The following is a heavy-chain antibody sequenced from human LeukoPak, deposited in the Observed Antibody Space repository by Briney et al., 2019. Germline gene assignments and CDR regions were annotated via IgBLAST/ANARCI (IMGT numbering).Heavy chain of an antibody. CDR2: INPRGGST. J-gene: IGHJ5*02. Sequence: ASVKVSCKASGYTFTSYYMHWVRQAPGQGLEWMGIINPRGGSTSYAQKFQGRVTMTRDTSTSTVYMELSSLRSEDTAVYYCAREGDVDTATWHWFDPWGQGTLVTVSS. V-gene: IGHV1-46*01. CDR1: GYTFTSYY. CDR3: AREGDVDTATWHWFDP. D-gene: IGHD5-18*01.